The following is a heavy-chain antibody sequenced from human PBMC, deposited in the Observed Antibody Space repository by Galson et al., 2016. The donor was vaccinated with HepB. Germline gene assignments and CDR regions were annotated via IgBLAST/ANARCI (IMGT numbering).Heavy chain of an antibody. CDR3: ARDSGFCSGGSCYGDAFYI. CDR1: GFTFSSYW. J-gene: IGHJ3*02. V-gene: IGHV3-7*01. Sequence: SLRLSCAASGFTFSSYWMTWVRQAPGKGLEWVANIKQDGIEKYHVDSVKGRFTISRDNAKNSLYLQMNSLRAEDTDVYYCARDSGFCSGGSCYGDAFYIWGQGTMVTVSS. CDR2: IKQDGIEK. D-gene: IGHD2-15*01.